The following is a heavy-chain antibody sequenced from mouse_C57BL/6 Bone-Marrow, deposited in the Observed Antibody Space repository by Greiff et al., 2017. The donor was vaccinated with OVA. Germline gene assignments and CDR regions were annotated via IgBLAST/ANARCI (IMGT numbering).Heavy chain of an antibody. CDR1: GYSITSGYY. CDR3: ASTTKYYAMDY. J-gene: IGHJ4*01. CDR2: ISYDGSN. D-gene: IGHD1-3*01. V-gene: IGHV3-6*01. Sequence: EVKLVESGPGLVKPSQSLSLTCSVTGYSITSGYYWNWIRQFPGNKLEWMGYISYDGSNNYNPSLKNRISITRDTSKNQFFLKLNSVTTEDTATYYCASTTKYYAMDYWGQGTSVTVSS.